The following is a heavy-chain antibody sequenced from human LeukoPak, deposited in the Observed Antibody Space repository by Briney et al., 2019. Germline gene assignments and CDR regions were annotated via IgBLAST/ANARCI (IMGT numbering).Heavy chain of an antibody. J-gene: IGHJ3*02. CDR3: AREDIVVVPAAPNDAFDI. D-gene: IGHD2-2*01. Sequence: GGSLRLSCAASGFTFSSYSMNWVRQAPGKGLEWVSSISSSSSYIYYADSVKGRFTISRDNAKNSLYLQMNSLRAEDTAVYYCAREDIVVVPAAPNDAFDIWGQGTMVTVSS. CDR2: ISSSSSYI. CDR1: GFTFSSYS. V-gene: IGHV3-21*01.